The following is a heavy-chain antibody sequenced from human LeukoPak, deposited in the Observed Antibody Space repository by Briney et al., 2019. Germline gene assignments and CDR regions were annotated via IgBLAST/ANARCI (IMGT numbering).Heavy chain of an antibody. CDR1: GGSISGYY. D-gene: IGHD1-7*01. V-gene: IGHV4-4*07. J-gene: IGHJ3*02. Sequence: SETLSLTCSVSGGSISGYYWTWIRQPAGKGLERIGRVYTSGSTHYNPSLKTRLTMSVDTSKNQFSLKLSSVTAAGTAVYYCARLITGTTTAFDIWGQGTMVTVSS. CDR3: ARLITGTTTAFDI. CDR2: VYTSGST.